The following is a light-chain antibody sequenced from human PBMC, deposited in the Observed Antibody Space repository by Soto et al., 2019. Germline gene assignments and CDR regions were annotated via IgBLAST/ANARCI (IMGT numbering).Light chain of an antibody. CDR2: DSS. CDR1: QSVSRY. V-gene: IGKV3-11*01. J-gene: IGKJ4*01. CDR3: QQRSVWPLP. Sequence: EIVLTQFPATLSLSPGDGANLSCRASQSVSRYLAWYQQRRGQAPRLLIYDSSNRATGIPARFSGSGSGTDFSLIISSLEPEDFAVYYCQQRSVWPLPFGGGTRVEIK.